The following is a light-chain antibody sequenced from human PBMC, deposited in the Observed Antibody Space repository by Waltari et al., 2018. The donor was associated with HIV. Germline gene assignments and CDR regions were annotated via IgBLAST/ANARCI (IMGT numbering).Light chain of an antibody. CDR2: AAS. J-gene: IGKJ4*01. CDR3: QQLNSYPS. Sequence: DIQLTQSPSFLSTSVGDTVTITCRAIQYISRYLAWYQKKPGKAPNLLSYAASTFHSGVPSRFSGSGSGTEFTLTISSLQPEDFATYYCQQLNSYPSFGGGTKVE. V-gene: IGKV1-9*01. CDR1: QYISRY.